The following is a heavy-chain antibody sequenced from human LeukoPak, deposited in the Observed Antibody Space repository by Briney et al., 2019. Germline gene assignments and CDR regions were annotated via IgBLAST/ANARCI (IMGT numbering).Heavy chain of an antibody. V-gene: IGHV3-30*18. CDR3: AKDKYSSSLPPFDP. CDR1: GFTFSGYG. Sequence: PGGSLRLSCAASGFTFSGYGMHWVRQAPGKGLEWVAVISYDGSNKYYADSVKGRFTISRDNSKNTLYLQMNSLRAEDTAVYYCAKDKYSSSLPPFDPWGQGTLVTVSS. CDR2: ISYDGSNK. J-gene: IGHJ5*02. D-gene: IGHD6-13*01.